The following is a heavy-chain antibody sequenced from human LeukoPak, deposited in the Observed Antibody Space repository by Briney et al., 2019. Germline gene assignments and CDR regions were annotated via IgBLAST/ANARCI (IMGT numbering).Heavy chain of an antibody. J-gene: IGHJ5*02. Sequence: SETLSLTCTVSGGSISSYYWSWIRQPPGKGLEWIGYIYYSGSTNYNPSLKSRVTISVDTSKNQFSLKLSSVTAADTAVYYCARGRYFDWLSPADPWGQGTLVTVSS. D-gene: IGHD3-9*01. V-gene: IGHV4-59*08. CDR2: IYYSGST. CDR3: ARGRYFDWLSPADP. CDR1: GGSISSYY.